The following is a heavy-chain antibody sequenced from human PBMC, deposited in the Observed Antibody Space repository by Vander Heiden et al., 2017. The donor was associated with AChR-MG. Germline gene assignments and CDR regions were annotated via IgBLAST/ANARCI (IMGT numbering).Heavy chain of an antibody. Sequence: EVQLVESGGGLVQPGGSLRLSCAASGFTFSSYEMNWVRQAPGKGLEWVSYISSSGSTIYYADSVKGRFTISRDNAKNSLYLQMNSLRAEDTAVYYCARDGPSGYDPLDAFDIWGQGTMVTVSS. D-gene: IGHD5-12*01. J-gene: IGHJ3*02. CDR1: GFTFSSYE. CDR3: ARDGPSGYDPLDAFDI. V-gene: IGHV3-48*03. CDR2: ISSSGSTI.